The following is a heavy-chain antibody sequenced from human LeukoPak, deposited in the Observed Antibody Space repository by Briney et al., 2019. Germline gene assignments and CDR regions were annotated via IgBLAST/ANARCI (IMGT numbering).Heavy chain of an antibody. D-gene: IGHD4-17*01. CDR2: INPNSGGT. CDR3: ARVDGVSLNPWYFDF. CDR1: GYIFTDYY. Sequence: ASVKVSCKASGYIFTDYYIHWVRQAPGQGLEWMGWINPNSGGTNYAHKFQGRVTMTRDTSVSTAYMELSRLRSDDTAVYYCARVDGVSLNPWYFDFWGRGTLVTVSS. J-gene: IGHJ2*01. V-gene: IGHV1-2*02.